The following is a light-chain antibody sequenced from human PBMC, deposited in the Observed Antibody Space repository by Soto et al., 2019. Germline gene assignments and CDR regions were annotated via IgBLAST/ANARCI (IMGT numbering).Light chain of an antibody. Sequence: ALTQPASVSESPGQSISISCGGGRNDIGTYNLVSWYQQHPGKAPKLIIYEGNKRPSGVSNRFSGSRSGNTASLTISGLQAEDEADYYCCSYTDGSSLLFGGGTQLTVL. J-gene: IGLJ7*01. CDR1: RNDIGTYNL. CDR3: CSYTDGSSLL. CDR2: EGN. V-gene: IGLV2-23*01.